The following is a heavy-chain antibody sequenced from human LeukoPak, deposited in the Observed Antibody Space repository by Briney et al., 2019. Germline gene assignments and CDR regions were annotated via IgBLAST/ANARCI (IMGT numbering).Heavy chain of an antibody. V-gene: IGHV1-2*02. CDR3: ARGNYYDSSGYYYYYYYMDV. D-gene: IGHD3-22*01. CDR1: GYTFTGYY. J-gene: IGHJ6*03. CDR2: INPNSGGT. Sequence: GASVKVSCKASGYTFTGYYMHWVRQAPGQGLEWMGWINPNSGGTNYAQKFQGRVTMTRDTSISKAYLELSRLRSDDTAVYYCARGNYYDSSGYYYYYYYMDVWGKGTTVTVSS.